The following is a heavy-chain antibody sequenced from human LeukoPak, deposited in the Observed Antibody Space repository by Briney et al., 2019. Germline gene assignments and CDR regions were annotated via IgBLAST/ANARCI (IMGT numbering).Heavy chain of an antibody. CDR1: GGSISSYY. CDR3: ARLHYSSSWYSYNWFDP. V-gene: IGHV4-59*08. J-gene: IGHJ5*02. Sequence: SETLSLTCTVSGGSISSYYWSWIRQPPGKGLEWIGYIYYSGSTNYNSSLKSRVTISVDTSKNQFSLKLSSVTAADTAVYYCARLHYSSSWYSYNWFDPWGQGTLVTVSS. D-gene: IGHD6-13*01. CDR2: IYYSGST.